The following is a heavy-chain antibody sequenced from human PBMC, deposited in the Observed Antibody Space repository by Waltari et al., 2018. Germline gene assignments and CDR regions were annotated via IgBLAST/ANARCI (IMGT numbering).Heavy chain of an antibody. J-gene: IGHJ5*02. Sequence: QVQLQESGPGLVKPSQTLSLTCTISGGSISSGDYYWSWIRQPPGKVMEWIGYISYTGTTHYSPSLRSRVFMSIDTSKTQFSLKLSSVTAADTALYFCARGITVAALDTWGQGTLVTVSS. CDR1: GGSISSGDYY. CDR2: ISYTGTT. D-gene: IGHD2-15*01. CDR3: ARGITVAALDT. V-gene: IGHV4-30-4*08.